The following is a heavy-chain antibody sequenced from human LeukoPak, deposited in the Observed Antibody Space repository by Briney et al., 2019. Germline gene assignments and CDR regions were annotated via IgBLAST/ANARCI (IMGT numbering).Heavy chain of an antibody. V-gene: IGHV1-2*02. CDR1: GFTFTDYY. CDR3: VREGITKAFDL. Sequence: GASVKVSFKASGFTFTDYYMHWVRLAPGQGLEWMGYINPHSGVTSFPQKFRGRVTLTTDTSISAAYMELSSLISDDTAMYYCVREGITKAFDLWGQGALVTVSS. CDR2: INPHSGVT. D-gene: IGHD1-14*01. J-gene: IGHJ4*02.